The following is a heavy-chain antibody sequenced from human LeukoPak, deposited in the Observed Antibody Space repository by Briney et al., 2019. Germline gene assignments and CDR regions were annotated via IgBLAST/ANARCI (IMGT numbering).Heavy chain of an antibody. Sequence: GSLRLSCAASGFTFRVYAIHWVRQSPGKGLEWVAVTSYDGSHNFYADSVKGRFTISRDNSKNTLYLQMNSLKVEDTAVYYCARGKQFVSDYWGQGTLVTVSS. CDR1: GFTFRVYA. D-gene: IGHD6-6*01. J-gene: IGHJ4*02. CDR2: TSYDGSHN. CDR3: ARGKQFVSDY. V-gene: IGHV3-30*04.